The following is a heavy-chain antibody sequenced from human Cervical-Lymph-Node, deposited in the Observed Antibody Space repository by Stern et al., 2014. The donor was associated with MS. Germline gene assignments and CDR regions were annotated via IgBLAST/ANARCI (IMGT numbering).Heavy chain of an antibody. CDR1: GFTFGRHS. Sequence: VQLVESGGGVVQPGRSLRLSCATSGFTFGRHSMHWVRQVSGKGLEWVAIISYDGSSQHYADSVKGRFTISRDNSNNTLYLQMNSLRIEDTAMYYCARPAAARYFDYWGQGSQVTVSS. CDR3: ARPAAARYFDY. V-gene: IGHV3-30-3*01. D-gene: IGHD6-25*01. J-gene: IGHJ4*02. CDR2: ISYDGSSQ.